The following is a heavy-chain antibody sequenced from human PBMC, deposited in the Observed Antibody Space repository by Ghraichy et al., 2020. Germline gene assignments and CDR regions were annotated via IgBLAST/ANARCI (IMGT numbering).Heavy chain of an antibody. J-gene: IGHJ5*02. Sequence: QTLSLTCTVSGGSIIGDWWSWIRQPPGKGLEWIGYIHDTGSPHYNPSIQSRVTLSLDTSKNQISLNLTSVTAADTAVYYCAKTLRFFGGFDPWGQGTLVTVSS. V-gene: IGHV4-59*01. CDR2: IHDTGSP. CDR1: GGSIIGDW. D-gene: IGHD3-3*01. CDR3: AKTLRFFGGFDP.